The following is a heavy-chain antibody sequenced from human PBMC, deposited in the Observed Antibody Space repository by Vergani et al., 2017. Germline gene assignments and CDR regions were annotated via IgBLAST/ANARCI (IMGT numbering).Heavy chain of an antibody. V-gene: IGHV3-23*01. Sequence: EVQLLESGGSLKQPGGSVRLSCAASGFTFSTYAMHWVRQAPGKGLEWVSALTGGGGSTYYADSVKGRFIISRDNSRDTLYLQMNSLRPEDTATYYCVKDAGSYGDFFDSWGQGGLVTVSS. D-gene: IGHD1-26*01. J-gene: IGHJ4*02. CDR1: GFTFSTYA. CDR3: VKDAGSYGDFFDS. CDR2: LTGGGGST.